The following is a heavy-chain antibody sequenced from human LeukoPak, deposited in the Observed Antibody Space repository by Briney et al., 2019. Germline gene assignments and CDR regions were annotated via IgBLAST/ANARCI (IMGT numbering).Heavy chain of an antibody. CDR3: TTDLTVTTGDY. V-gene: IGHV3-15*01. CDR1: GFTFSNAW. Sequence: PGESLRLSCAASGFTFSNAWMSWVRQAPGKGLEWVGRIKSKTDGGTTDYAAPVKGRFTISRDDSKNTLYLQMNSLKTEDTAVYYCTTDLTVTTGDYWGQGTLVTVSS. D-gene: IGHD4-11*01. CDR2: IKSKTDGGTT. J-gene: IGHJ4*02.